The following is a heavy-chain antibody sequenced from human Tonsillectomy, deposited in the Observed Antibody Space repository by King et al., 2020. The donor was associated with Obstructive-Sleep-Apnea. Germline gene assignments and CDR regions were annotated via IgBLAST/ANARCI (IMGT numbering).Heavy chain of an antibody. CDR2: IYSVNSHT. V-gene: IGHV5-51*01. D-gene: IGHD1-26*01. CDR1: GYSFTRSW. J-gene: IGHJ4*02. Sequence: VQLVQSGAEVKKPGESLKISCRGSGYSFTRSWIGWVRQIPGKGLEWMGFIYSVNSHTRYSPSFQGQMTVSADKSISTAYLQWSSLKASDTAMYYCARGELRSLDFDYWGQGTLVTVSS. CDR3: ARGELRSLDFDY.